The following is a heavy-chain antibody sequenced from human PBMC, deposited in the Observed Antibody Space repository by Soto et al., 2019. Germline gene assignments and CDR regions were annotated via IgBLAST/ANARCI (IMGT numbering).Heavy chain of an antibody. CDR2: IYYSGST. D-gene: IGHD6-6*01. Sequence: SETLSLTCTVSGGSISSYYWSWIRQPPGKGLEWIGYIYYSGSTNYNPSLKSRVTISVDTSKNQFSLKLSSVTAADTAVYYCARAEDSSSSFDYWGQGTLVTVSS. CDR1: GGSISSYY. CDR3: ARAEDSSSSFDY. V-gene: IGHV4-59*01. J-gene: IGHJ4*02.